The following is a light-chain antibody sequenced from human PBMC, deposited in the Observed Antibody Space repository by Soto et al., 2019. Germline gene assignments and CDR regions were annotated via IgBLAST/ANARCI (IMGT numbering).Light chain of an antibody. CDR1: SSDIGDYNY. CDR3: CSYAGSYSLV. CDR2: DVT. Sequence: HSALTQPRSVSGSPGQSVTISCTGTSSDIGDYNYVSWYQQHPGKAPKLMIYDVTKRPSGVPDRFSGSKSGNTASLTISGLQAEDEADYYCCSYAGSYSLVFGGGTKLTVL. V-gene: IGLV2-11*01. J-gene: IGLJ2*01.